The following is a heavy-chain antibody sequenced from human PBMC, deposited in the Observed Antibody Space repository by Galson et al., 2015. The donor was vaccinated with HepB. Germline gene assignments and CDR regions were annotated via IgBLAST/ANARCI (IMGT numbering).Heavy chain of an antibody. CDR2: INHRGST. V-gene: IGHV4-34*01. Sequence: SETLSLTCAVYGGSFSGYYWSWIRQPPGKGLEWIGEINHRGSTNYNPSLKSRVTISVDTSKNQFSLKLSSVTAADTAVYYCARAAPPLDIVVVPAAMDVWGKGTTVTVSS. D-gene: IGHD2-2*01. CDR3: ARAAPPLDIVVVPAAMDV. CDR1: GGSFSGYY. J-gene: IGHJ6*04.